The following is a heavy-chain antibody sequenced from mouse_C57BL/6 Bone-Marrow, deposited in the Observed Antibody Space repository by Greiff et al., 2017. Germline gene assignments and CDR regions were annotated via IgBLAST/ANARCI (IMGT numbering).Heavy chain of an antibody. J-gene: IGHJ4*01. CDR2: IYPGDGDT. CDR1: GYAFSSSW. D-gene: IGHD2-4*01. Sequence: QVQLKQSGPELVKPGASVKISCKASGYAFSSSWMNWVKQRPGKGLEWIGRIYPGDGDTNYNGKFKGKATLTADKSSSTAYMQLSSLTSEDSAVYFWARLGRNDYDDDAMDYWGQGTSVTVSS. CDR3: ARLGRNDYDDDAMDY. V-gene: IGHV1-82*01.